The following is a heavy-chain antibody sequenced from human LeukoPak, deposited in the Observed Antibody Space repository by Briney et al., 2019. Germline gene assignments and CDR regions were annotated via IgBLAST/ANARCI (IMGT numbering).Heavy chain of an antibody. CDR2: INPNSGGT. Sequence: ASVKVSCKASGYTFIDYYIHWVRQAPGEGLEWMGWINPNSGGTNYAQKFQGSVTMTRDTSISTAYMELTRPNSDDTAVYYCAKNMGYGDYWYFDLWGRGTLVTVSS. CDR3: AKNMGYGDYWYFDL. J-gene: IGHJ2*01. CDR1: GYTFIDYY. D-gene: IGHD4-17*01. V-gene: IGHV1-2*02.